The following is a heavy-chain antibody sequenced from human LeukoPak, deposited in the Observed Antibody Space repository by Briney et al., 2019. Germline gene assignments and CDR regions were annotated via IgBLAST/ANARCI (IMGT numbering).Heavy chain of an antibody. D-gene: IGHD2-15*01. CDR1: GGSISSYY. Sequence: SETLSLTCTVSGGSISSYYWSWIRQPPGKGLEWIGYIYYSGSTNYNPSLKSRVTISVDTSKNKFSLKLSSVTAADTAVYYCARGHPVVAATTIGFDYWGQGTLVTVSS. V-gene: IGHV4-59*01. J-gene: IGHJ4*02. CDR2: IYYSGST. CDR3: ARGHPVVAATTIGFDY.